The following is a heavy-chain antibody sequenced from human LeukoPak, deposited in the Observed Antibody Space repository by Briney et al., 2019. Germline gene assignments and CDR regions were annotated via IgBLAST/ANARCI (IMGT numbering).Heavy chain of an antibody. CDR3: ARDRSDTYLFYYYGMDV. CDR1: GHTFTSYG. V-gene: IGHV1-18*01. D-gene: IGHD2-15*01. J-gene: IGHJ6*02. CDR2: ISAYNGNT. Sequence: ASVKVSCKASGHTFTSYGISWVRQAPGQGLEWMGWISAYNGNTNYAQKLQGRVTMTTDTSTSTAYMELRSLRSDDTAVYYCARDRSDTYLFYYYGMDVWGQGTTVTVSS.